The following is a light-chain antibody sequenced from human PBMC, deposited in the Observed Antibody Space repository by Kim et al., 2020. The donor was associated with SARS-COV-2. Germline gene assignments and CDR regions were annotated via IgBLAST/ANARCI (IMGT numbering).Light chain of an antibody. Sequence: EIVLTPSPGTLSLSPGERATLSCRASQSVSSSYLAWYQQKPGQAPRLLIYGASSRATGIPDSFSGSGSGTDFTLTIRRLEPEDFAVYYCQQYGSSPPLTFGGGTKVDIK. J-gene: IGKJ4*01. CDR2: GAS. CDR3: QQYGSSPPLT. CDR1: QSVSSSY. V-gene: IGKV3-20*01.